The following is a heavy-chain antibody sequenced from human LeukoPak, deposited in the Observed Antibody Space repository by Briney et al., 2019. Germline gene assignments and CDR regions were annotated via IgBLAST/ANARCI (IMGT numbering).Heavy chain of an antibody. CDR1: GFTFSDYY. J-gene: IGHJ4*02. Sequence: GGSLRLSCAASGFTFSDYYMSWIRQAPGKGPEWVSYISSSGSTIYYADSVKGRFTISRDNAKNSLYLQMNSLRAEDTAVYYCARVRGYYDSSGYHNYWGQGTLVTVSS. D-gene: IGHD3-22*01. V-gene: IGHV3-11*01. CDR3: ARVRGYYDSSGYHNY. CDR2: ISSSGSTI.